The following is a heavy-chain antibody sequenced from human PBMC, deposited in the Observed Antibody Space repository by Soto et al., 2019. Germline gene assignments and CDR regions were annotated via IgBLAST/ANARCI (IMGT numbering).Heavy chain of an antibody. V-gene: IGHV4-61*08. CDR2: IYYNGNT. Sequence: SETLSLTCTVSGGSISSGGYYWSWIRQQQGKGLEWIGYIYYNGNTNYNPSLKSRITISVDTSKNQFSLKLSSVTAADTAVYYCARSIVVVTALDYWGQGTLVTVSS. CDR3: ARSIVVVTALDY. J-gene: IGHJ4*02. D-gene: IGHD2-21*02. CDR1: GGSISSGGYY.